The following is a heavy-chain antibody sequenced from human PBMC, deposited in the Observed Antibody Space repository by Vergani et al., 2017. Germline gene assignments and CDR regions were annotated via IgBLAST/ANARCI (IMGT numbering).Heavy chain of an antibody. CDR3: AKHFRGWGMDY. Sequence: QVQLVESGGGVVQRGGSLNFSCATSEFTLSNNERQWIGQGPGKGLEFVAFIQFDGSNQYYADSVKGRFTLSRDFSKTTLYLQMNSLRTDDTATYYCAKHFRGWGMDYWGQGTQVIVSS. CDR1: EFTLSNNE. J-gene: IGHJ4*02. CDR2: IQFDGSNQ. D-gene: IGHD3-16*01. V-gene: IGHV3-30*02.